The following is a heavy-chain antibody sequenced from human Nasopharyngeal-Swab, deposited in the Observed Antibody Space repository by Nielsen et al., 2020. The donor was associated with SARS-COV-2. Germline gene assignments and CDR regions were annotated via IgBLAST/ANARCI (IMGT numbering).Heavy chain of an antibody. D-gene: IGHD3-22*01. CDR1: GFTFSSYW. Sequence: GESLKISCAASGFTFSSYWMSWVRQAPGKGLEWVANIKQDESEKYYVDSVKDRFTISRDNSKNTLYLQMNSLRAEDTAMYYCHLSSGYDGYINYWGQGTLVTVSS. J-gene: IGHJ4*02. V-gene: IGHV3-7*01. CDR3: HLSSGYDGYINY. CDR2: IKQDESEK.